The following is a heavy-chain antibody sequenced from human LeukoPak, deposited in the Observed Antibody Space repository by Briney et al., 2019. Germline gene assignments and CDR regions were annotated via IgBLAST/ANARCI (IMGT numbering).Heavy chain of an antibody. D-gene: IGHD6-6*01. CDR2: ISSSSSYT. Sequence: GGSLRLSCAASGFSFSTYYVNWVRQAPGKGLEWVSYISSSSSYTYYADSVKGRFTISRDDSKNTLYLQMNSLRAEDTAVYYCARDKYSSSSDYWGQGTLVTVSS. CDR1: GFSFSTYY. V-gene: IGHV3-21*05. J-gene: IGHJ4*02. CDR3: ARDKYSSSSDY.